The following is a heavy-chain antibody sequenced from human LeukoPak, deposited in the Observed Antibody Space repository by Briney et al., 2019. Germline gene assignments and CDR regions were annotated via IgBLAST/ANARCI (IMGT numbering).Heavy chain of an antibody. Sequence: GGSLRLSCAASGFTFSSYGMRWVRQAPGKGLEWVAVISYDGSNKYYADSVKGRFTISRDNSRNTLYLQMNSLRAEDTAVYYCAKIPGYDSSGYYYGPPDWGQGTLVTVSS. D-gene: IGHD3-22*01. CDR3: AKIPGYDSSGYYYGPPD. V-gene: IGHV3-30*18. CDR2: ISYDGSNK. CDR1: GFTFSSYG. J-gene: IGHJ4*02.